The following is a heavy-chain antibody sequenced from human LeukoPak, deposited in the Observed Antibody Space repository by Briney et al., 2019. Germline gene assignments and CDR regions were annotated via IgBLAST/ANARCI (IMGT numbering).Heavy chain of an antibody. Sequence: GGSLRLSCAASEFTFSSYWMSWVRQAPGKGLEWVANIKEDGSEKYYVDSVKGRFTISRDNARNSLYLQMNSLRAEDTAVCYCARDKTYSSSWYGYDYWGQGTLVTVSS. J-gene: IGHJ4*02. CDR1: EFTFSSYW. D-gene: IGHD6-13*01. V-gene: IGHV3-7*03. CDR2: IKEDGSEK. CDR3: ARDKTYSSSWYGYDY.